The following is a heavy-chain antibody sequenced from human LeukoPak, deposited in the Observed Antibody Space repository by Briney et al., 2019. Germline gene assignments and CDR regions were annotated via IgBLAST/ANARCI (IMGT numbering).Heavy chain of an antibody. Sequence: GGSLRLSCAASGFTFSSYSMNWVRQAPGKGLEWVSSISSSSSYIYYADSVKGRFTISRDNAKNSLYLQMNSLRAEDTAVYYCARGKAAAGPLDAFDIWGQGTMVTVSS. CDR2: ISSSSSYI. CDR3: ARGKAAAGPLDAFDI. V-gene: IGHV3-21*01. CDR1: GFTFSSYS. D-gene: IGHD6-13*01. J-gene: IGHJ3*02.